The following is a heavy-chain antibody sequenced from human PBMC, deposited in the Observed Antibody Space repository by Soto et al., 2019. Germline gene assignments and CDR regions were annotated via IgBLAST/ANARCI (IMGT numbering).Heavy chain of an antibody. CDR1: GGSISSSSYY. Sequence: SETLSLTCTVSGGSISSSSYYWGWIRQPPGKGLEWIGSIYYSGSTYYNPSLKSRVTISVDTSKNQFSLKLGSVTAADTAVYYCANYDSSGYYGEYFQHWGQGTLVTVSS. CDR2: IYYSGST. D-gene: IGHD3-22*01. J-gene: IGHJ1*01. V-gene: IGHV4-39*01. CDR3: ANYDSSGYYGEYFQH.